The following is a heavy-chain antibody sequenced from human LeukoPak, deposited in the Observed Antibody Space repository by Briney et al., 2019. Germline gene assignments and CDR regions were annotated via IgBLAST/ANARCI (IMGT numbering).Heavy chain of an antibody. Sequence: GASVKVSCKASGYTFTGYYMHWVRQAPGQGLEWMGWINPNSGGTNYAQKFQGRVTMTRDTSISTAYMELSRLRSDDTAVYYCARVHSGWTQNFDYWGQGTLVTASS. CDR2: INPNSGGT. CDR1: GYTFTGYY. D-gene: IGHD5-12*01. CDR3: ARVHSGWTQNFDY. V-gene: IGHV1-2*02. J-gene: IGHJ4*02.